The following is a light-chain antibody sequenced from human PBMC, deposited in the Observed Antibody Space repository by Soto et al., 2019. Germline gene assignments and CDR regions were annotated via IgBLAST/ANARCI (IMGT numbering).Light chain of an antibody. J-gene: IGLJ1*01. Sequence: QSVLTQPPSVSAAPGQKVTISCSGSSSHIGGNSVSWYQQLPGTAPKLLIYDDNKRPSGIPDRFSGSKSGTSDTLGITGFQTGEEADYYCGSWDSSLSAHVLGTGTKVTVL. CDR3: GSWDSSLSAHV. CDR1: SSHIGGNS. CDR2: DDN. V-gene: IGLV1-51*01.